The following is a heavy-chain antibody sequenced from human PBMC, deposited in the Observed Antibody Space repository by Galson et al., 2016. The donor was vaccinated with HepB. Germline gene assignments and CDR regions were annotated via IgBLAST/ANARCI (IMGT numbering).Heavy chain of an antibody. CDR3: ARRPGAVAGTNKVHFDF. J-gene: IGHJ4*02. CDR2: IYPGDSDT. V-gene: IGHV5-51*01. D-gene: IGHD6-19*01. Sequence: QSGAEVKKPGESLKISCKTSGYSFTTYWIGWVRQMPGKGLEWMGIIYPGDSDTTYSPSFQGQVTISADKSISTAYLPWSSLKASDTAMYYCARRPGAVAGTNKVHFDFWGQGTLVTVSS. CDR1: GYSFTTYW.